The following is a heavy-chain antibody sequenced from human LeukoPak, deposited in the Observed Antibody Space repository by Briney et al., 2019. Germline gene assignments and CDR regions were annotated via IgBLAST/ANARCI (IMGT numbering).Heavy chain of an antibody. CDR3: ARGRYYDFWSGWNY. J-gene: IGHJ4*02. CDR1: GFTFNSYS. CDR2: ISSSSSYI. Sequence: GGSLRLSCAASGFTFNSYSMNWVRQAPGKGLEWVSSISSSSSYIYYADSVKGRFTISRDNAKNSLYLQMNSLRAEDTAVYYCARGRYYDFWSGWNYWGQGTLVTVSS. V-gene: IGHV3-21*01. D-gene: IGHD3-3*01.